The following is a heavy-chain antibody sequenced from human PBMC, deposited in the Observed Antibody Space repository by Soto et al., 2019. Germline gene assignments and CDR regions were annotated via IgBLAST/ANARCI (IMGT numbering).Heavy chain of an antibody. CDR2: IYYSGST. Sequence: QVQLQESGPGLVKPSETLSLTCTVSGGSISSYYWSWIRQPPGKGLEWIGYIYYSGSTNYNPSLKSRVTISVDTSKNQFSLKLSSVTAADTAVYYCARRKRSYWYFDLWGRGTLVTVSS. V-gene: IGHV4-59*08. CDR3: ARRKRSYWYFDL. CDR1: GGSISSYY. J-gene: IGHJ2*01.